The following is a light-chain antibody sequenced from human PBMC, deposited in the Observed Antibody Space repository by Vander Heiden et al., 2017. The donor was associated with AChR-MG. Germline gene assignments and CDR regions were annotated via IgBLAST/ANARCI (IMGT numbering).Light chain of an antibody. J-gene: IGKJ4*01. CDR1: QSISSY. Sequence: DIQITQSPSSLSASVGARVTITCRASQSISSYLNWYQQKPGKAPKLLIYAASSLQSVVPSRFSGSGCGTDFTLTMSSLQPEAFATYYCQQSYSTPEDTFGGGTKVEIK. V-gene: IGKV1-39*01. CDR2: AAS. CDR3: QQSYSTPEDT.